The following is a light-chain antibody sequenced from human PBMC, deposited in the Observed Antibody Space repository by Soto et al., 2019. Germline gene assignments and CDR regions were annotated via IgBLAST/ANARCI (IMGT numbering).Light chain of an antibody. CDR2: DAS. Sequence: EIVLTQSPATLSLSPGERATLSCMASQRINSYLAWYQQKPGQAPRLLIYDASNRATGIPARFSGSGSGTDFTLTISSLEPEDFAVYYCQQRYNWPPYTFGQGTKLEI. J-gene: IGKJ2*01. CDR3: QQRYNWPPYT. CDR1: QRINSY. V-gene: IGKV3-11*01.